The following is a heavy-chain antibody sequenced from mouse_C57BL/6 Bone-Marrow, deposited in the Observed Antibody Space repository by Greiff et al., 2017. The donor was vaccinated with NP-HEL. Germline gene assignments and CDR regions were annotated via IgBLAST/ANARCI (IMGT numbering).Heavy chain of an antibody. J-gene: IGHJ4*01. CDR2: IWSDGST. D-gene: IGHD3-2*02. Sequence: VMLVESGPGLVAPSQSLSITCTVSGFSLTSYGVHWVRQPPGKGLEWLVVIWSDGSTTYNSALNSRLSISKDNSKSQVVLKMNSLQTDDTAMYYCARQHSSGYVYAMDYWGQGTSVTVSS. CDR1: GFSLTSYG. CDR3: ARQHSSGYVYAMDY. V-gene: IGHV2-6-1*01.